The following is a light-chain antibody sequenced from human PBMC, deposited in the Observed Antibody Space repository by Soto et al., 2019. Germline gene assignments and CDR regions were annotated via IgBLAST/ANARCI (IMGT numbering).Light chain of an antibody. CDR1: QSVRTN. J-gene: IGKJ4*01. CDR3: QQYNDWPPFT. V-gene: IGKV3-15*01. Sequence: EVMMTQFPDTVSVTPGETVTLSCGASQSVRTNLAWYQQRPGQAPRLLIYGASTRATGIPARFSGSGSGTEFTLTISSLQSEDFAVYYCQQYNDWPPFTFGGGTKVDIK. CDR2: GAS.